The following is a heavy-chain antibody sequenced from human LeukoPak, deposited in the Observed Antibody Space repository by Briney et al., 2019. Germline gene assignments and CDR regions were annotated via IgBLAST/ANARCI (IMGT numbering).Heavy chain of an antibody. CDR1: GYTFTGYY. CDR3: ARGYYDIAP. V-gene: IGHV1-2*02. Sequence: GASVKVSCKASGYTFTGYYIHWVRQAPGQGLEWMGWINLNSGDTNYAQKFQGRVAMTRDTSISTAYMELSRLRSDDTAVYYCARGYYDIAPWGQGTLVTVSS. J-gene: IGHJ5*02. D-gene: IGHD3-9*01. CDR2: INLNSGDT.